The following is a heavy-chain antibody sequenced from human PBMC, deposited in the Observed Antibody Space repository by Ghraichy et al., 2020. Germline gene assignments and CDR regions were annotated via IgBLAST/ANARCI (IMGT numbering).Heavy chain of an antibody. Sequence: SQTLSLTCAVSGGSISSGGYSWSWIRQPPGKGLEWIGYIYHSGSTYYNPSLKSRVTISVDRSKNQFSLKLSSVTAADTAVYYCARESSGYSGYETSYYYYMDVWGKGTTVTVSS. V-gene: IGHV4-30-2*01. D-gene: IGHD5-12*01. CDR1: GGSISSGGYS. CDR3: ARESSGYSGYETSYYYYMDV. CDR2: IYHSGST. J-gene: IGHJ6*03.